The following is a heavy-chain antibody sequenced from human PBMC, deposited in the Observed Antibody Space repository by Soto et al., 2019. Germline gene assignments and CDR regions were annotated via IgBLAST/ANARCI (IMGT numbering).Heavy chain of an antibody. CDR3: AIGYRENYFYGMDG. D-gene: IGHD1-26*01. V-gene: IGHV1-69*01. CDR2: IIPMFGIG. CDR1: GGSFSKYG. J-gene: IGHJ6*01. Sequence: QVQLVQSGAEVKMPGSSVRVSCKASGGSFSKYGISWVRQAPGQGLEWMGGIIPMFGIGNYAEKFLGRVTITADESTSTSHMELSSLRSEDTAVYFCAIGYRENYFYGMDGWGQGTTVTVSS.